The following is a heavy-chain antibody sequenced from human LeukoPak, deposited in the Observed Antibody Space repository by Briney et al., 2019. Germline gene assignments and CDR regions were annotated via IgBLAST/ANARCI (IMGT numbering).Heavy chain of an antibody. D-gene: IGHD6-19*01. J-gene: IGHJ3*02. CDR3: AKDIFGYSSGPNAFDI. Sequence: GGSLRLPCAAPGFTFDDYAIHWVRQAPGKGLEWVSGSSWNSGSIGYADSVKGRFTISRDNAKNSLYLQMNSLRAEDTALYYCAKDIFGYSSGPNAFDIWGQGTMVTVSS. CDR2: SSWNSGSI. CDR1: GFTFDDYA. V-gene: IGHV3-9*01.